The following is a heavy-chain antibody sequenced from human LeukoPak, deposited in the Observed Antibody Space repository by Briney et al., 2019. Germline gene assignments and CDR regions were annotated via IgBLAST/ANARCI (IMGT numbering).Heavy chain of an antibody. J-gene: IGHJ4*02. CDR2: IYYSGST. CDR3: ARHGIVDSSRKYYFDY. D-gene: IGHD6-13*01. Sequence: SETLSLTCSVSGGSINTYYWSWIRQPPGKGLEWIGYIYYSGSTSYNPSLKSRVTISVDTSKSQFSLDLSSVTAADTAVYYCARHGIVDSSRKYYFDYWGQGTQVTVSS. V-gene: IGHV4-59*08. CDR1: GGSINTYY.